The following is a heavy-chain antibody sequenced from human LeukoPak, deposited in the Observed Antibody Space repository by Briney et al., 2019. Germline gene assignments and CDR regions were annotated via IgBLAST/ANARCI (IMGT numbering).Heavy chain of an antibody. CDR2: IYSPGST. Sequence: PSETLSLTCTVSGGSISNYYWTWIRQPPGKGLESIGYIYSPGSTNYNPSLKSRVNISIDTSKNQFSLRLSSVTAADTAVYYCARDSGMVRGTVDYWGQGTLVTVSS. CDR1: GGSISNYY. J-gene: IGHJ4*02. V-gene: IGHV4-59*01. D-gene: IGHD3-10*01. CDR3: ARDSGMVRGTVDY.